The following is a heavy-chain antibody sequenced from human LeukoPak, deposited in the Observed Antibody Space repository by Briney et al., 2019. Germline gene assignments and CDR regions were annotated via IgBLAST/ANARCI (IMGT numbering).Heavy chain of an antibody. CDR3: ARDVYSIAAAGGAY. CDR2: ISSSGSTI. D-gene: IGHD6-13*01. Sequence: GGSLRPSCAVSGFTFSSYSMNWVRQAPGKGLEWVSYISSSGSTINYADSVEGRFTLSRDNAKNSLYLQMNSLRAEDTAVYYCARDVYSIAAAGGAYWGQGTLVTVSS. J-gene: IGHJ4*02. V-gene: IGHV3-48*04. CDR1: GFTFSSYS.